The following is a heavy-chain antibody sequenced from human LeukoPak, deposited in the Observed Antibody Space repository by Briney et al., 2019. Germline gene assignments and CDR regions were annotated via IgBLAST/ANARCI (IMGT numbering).Heavy chain of an antibody. V-gene: IGHV1-18*01. D-gene: IGHD3-3*01. CDR3: ARFRITIFGVVIPHFDY. Sequence: GASVKVSCKASGYTFTSYGISWVRQAPGQGLEWMGWISAYNGNTNYAQKLQGRVTMTTDTFTSTAYMELRSLRSDDTAVYYCARFRITIFGVVIPHFDYWGQGTLVTVSS. CDR1: GYTFTSYG. CDR2: ISAYNGNT. J-gene: IGHJ4*02.